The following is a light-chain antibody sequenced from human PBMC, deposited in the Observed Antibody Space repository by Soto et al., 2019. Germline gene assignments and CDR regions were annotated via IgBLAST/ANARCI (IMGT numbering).Light chain of an antibody. V-gene: IGKV3-15*01. Sequence: EIVLTQSPATLSVSPGERATLSCRASQSANNNLAWYQQKAGQAPRLLIYGASTRAPGVPARFSGSGFGTEFALTLSSLQSEDIAVYHCHLYNHWYTLGQGTKLEIK. CDR1: QSANNN. CDR3: HLYNHWYT. J-gene: IGKJ2*01. CDR2: GAS.